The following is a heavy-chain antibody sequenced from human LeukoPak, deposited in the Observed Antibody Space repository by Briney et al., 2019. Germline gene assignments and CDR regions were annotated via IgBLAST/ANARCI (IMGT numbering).Heavy chain of an antibody. V-gene: IGHV3-33*05. J-gene: IGHJ4*02. Sequence: PGGSLRLSCAASGFILSKYGIHWVRQAPGKGLEWVTFISCDGSKKYYADSVKGRFTISRDNSKGTVSLQMNSLRPEDTAVYYCAKDDAWLQYGDWGRGTLVTVSS. CDR2: ISCDGSKK. D-gene: IGHD5-24*01. CDR1: GFILSKYG. CDR3: AKDDAWLQYGD.